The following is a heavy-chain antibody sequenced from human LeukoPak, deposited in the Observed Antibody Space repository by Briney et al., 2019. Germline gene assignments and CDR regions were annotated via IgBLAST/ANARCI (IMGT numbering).Heavy chain of an antibody. CDR2: IYYSGST. Sequence: PSETLSLTCTVSGGSISNYWSWIRQPPGKGLEWIGYIYYSGSTNYNPSLKSRVTISVDTSKNQFSLKLSSVTAADTAVYYCARAKYYYDSSGYYYLYYFDYWGQGTLVTVSS. CDR1: GGSISNY. V-gene: IGHV4-59*01. CDR3: ARAKYYYDSSGYYYLYYFDY. D-gene: IGHD3-22*01. J-gene: IGHJ4*02.